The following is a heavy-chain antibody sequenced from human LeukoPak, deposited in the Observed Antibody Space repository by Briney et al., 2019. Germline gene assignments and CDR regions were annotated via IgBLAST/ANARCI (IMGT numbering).Heavy chain of an antibody. J-gene: IGHJ4*02. D-gene: IGHD2-15*01. CDR2: IRDSGGST. CDR1: GFTFSSYA. Sequence: GGSLRLSCAASGFTFSSYAMSWVRQAPGKGLEWVSTIRDSGGSTYYADSVKGRFTISRHNSKHTLYLQMNSLRAEDTAVYYCAVYRVVARPYYLDYWGQGTLVTVSS. V-gene: IGHV3-23*01. CDR3: AVYRVVARPYYLDY.